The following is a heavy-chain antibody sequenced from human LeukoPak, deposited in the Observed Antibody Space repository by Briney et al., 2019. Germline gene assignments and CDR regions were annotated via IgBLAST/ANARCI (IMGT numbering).Heavy chain of an antibody. Sequence: GGSLRLSCAASGFTFSSYAMSWVRQAPGKGLEWVSAISGSGGSTYYADSVKGRFTISRDNSKNTLYLQMNSLRAEDTAVYYCARGRDSSGAFDIWGQGTMVTVSS. CDR1: GFTFSSYA. CDR3: ARGRDSSGAFDI. V-gene: IGHV3-23*01. J-gene: IGHJ3*02. CDR2: ISGSGGST. D-gene: IGHD6-19*01.